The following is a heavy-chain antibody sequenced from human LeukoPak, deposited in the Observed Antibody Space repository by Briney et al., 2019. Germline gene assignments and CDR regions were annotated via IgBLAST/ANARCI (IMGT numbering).Heavy chain of an antibody. CDR1: GFTLSTYW. Sequence: GGSLRLSCEASGFTLSTYWMNWVRQVPGKGLDWVANINPDGSGKRYVDSVKGRFTIARDNADNSLSLQMNSLRAEDTAVYYCARDDRLMDVWGKGTTVTVSS. D-gene: IGHD1-14*01. J-gene: IGHJ6*04. V-gene: IGHV3-7*01. CDR3: ARDDRLMDV. CDR2: INPDGSGK.